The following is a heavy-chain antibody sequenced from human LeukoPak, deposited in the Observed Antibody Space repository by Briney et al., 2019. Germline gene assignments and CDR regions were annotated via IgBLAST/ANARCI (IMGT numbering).Heavy chain of an antibody. V-gene: IGHV4-34*01. J-gene: IGHJ4*02. CDR2: INHSGST. CDR1: GGSFSGYY. CDR3: ARGYIEGGFFDY. D-gene: IGHD3-16*01. Sequence: SETLSLTCAVYGGSFSGYYWSWIRQPPGKGLEWIEEINHSGSTNYNPSLKSRVTISVDTSKNRFSLKLSSVTAADTAVYYCARGYIEGGFFDYWGQGTLVTVSS.